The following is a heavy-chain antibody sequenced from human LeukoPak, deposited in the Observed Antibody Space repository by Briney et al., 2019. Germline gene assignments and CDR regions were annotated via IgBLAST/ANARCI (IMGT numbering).Heavy chain of an antibody. CDR2: ISYDGSNK. J-gene: IGHJ4*02. V-gene: IGHV3-30*18. Sequence: PGGSLRLSCAASGFTFSSYGMHWVRQAPGKGLEWVAVISYDGSNKYYADSVKGRFTISRDNSKNTLYLQMNSLRAEDTAVYYCAKVPPVAGIDYWGQGTLVTASS. D-gene: IGHD6-19*01. CDR1: GFTFSSYG. CDR3: AKVPPVAGIDY.